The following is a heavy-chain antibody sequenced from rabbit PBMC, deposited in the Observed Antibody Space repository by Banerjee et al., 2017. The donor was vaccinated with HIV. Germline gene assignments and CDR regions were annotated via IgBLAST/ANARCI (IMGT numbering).Heavy chain of an antibody. Sequence: QSLEESGGGLVQPEGSLTLTCKASGFDFSNNMMSWVRQPPGKGLEWIACIYSGGTGSTWYASWAKGRFTISKTTSTTVILQMTSLTAADTATYFCAREAGSTTYPDYFDLWGQGTLVTVS. D-gene: IGHD4-2*01. J-gene: IGHJ4*01. CDR2: IYSGGTGST. V-gene: IGHV1S40*01. CDR3: AREAGSTTYPDYFDL. CDR1: GFDFSNNM.